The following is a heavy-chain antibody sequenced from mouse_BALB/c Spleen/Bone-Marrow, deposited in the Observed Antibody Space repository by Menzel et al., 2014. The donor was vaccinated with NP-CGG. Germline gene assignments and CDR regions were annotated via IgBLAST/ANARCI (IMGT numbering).Heavy chain of an antibody. CDR2: IRNKANGYTT. CDR3: ARDKGSCFFDY. CDR1: GFTFTDYY. J-gene: IGHJ2*01. V-gene: IGHV7-3*02. Sequence: EVKLVESGGGLVQPGGSLRLSCATSGFTFTDYYMNWVRQPPGKALEWLGSIRNKANGYTTEYSASVKGRFTISRDNSQSILYLQMNPLRAEDSATYYCARDKGSCFFDYLGQSTT.